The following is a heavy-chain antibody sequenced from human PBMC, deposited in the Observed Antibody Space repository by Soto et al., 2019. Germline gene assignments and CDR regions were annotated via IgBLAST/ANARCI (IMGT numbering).Heavy chain of an antibody. CDR2: ISSSGTYI. CDR3: VRAGHVFDVHYYGMDL. D-gene: IGHD3-10*01. J-gene: IGHJ6*02. V-gene: IGHV3-21*01. CDR1: GFTFNDYS. Sequence: PGGSLRLSCXASGFTFNDYSMDWVRQAPEKGLEWVSSISSSGTYIYYADSVKGRFAISRDNANNVMYLQMDTLRAEDTAVYYCVRAGHVFDVHYYGMDLWGQGTTVTVSS.